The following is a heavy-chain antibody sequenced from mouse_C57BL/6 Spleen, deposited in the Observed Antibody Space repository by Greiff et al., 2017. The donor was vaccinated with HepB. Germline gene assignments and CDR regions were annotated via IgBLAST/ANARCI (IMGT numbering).Heavy chain of an antibody. CDR3: ARRTTVFRYFDV. CDR1: GFNIKDYY. D-gene: IGHD1-1*01. Sequence: EVQLQQSGAELVKPGASVKLSCTASGFNIKDYYLHWLKQRTEQGLVWIGRIVLEDGETKYAPKFQGKATITADTSSNTAYLQLSSLASEDTAVYYCARRTTVFRYFDVWGTGTTVTVSS. V-gene: IGHV14-2*01. J-gene: IGHJ1*03. CDR2: IVLEDGET.